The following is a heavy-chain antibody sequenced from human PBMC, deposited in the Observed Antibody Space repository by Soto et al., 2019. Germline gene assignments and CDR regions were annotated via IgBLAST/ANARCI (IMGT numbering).Heavy chain of an antibody. Sequence: SETLSLTCTVSGGSISSYYWSWIRQPPGKGLEWIGYIYYSGSTNYNPSLKSRVTISVDTSKNQFSLKLSSVTAADTAVYYCARLFNSSYYYYYMDAWGKGTTVTVSS. V-gene: IGHV4-59*08. J-gene: IGHJ6*03. CDR1: GGSISSYY. CDR2: IYYSGST. CDR3: ARLFNSSYYYYYMDA.